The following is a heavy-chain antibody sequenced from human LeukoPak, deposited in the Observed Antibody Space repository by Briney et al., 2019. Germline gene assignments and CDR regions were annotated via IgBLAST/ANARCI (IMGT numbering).Heavy chain of an antibody. CDR3: VTGIAVAAFDS. Sequence: PGGSLRLSCAASGITFSSYAMHWVRRAPGKGLEYVSGISSNGDSTDYANSVKGRFTISRDNSKNTLYLQMGSLRSEDMAVYYCVTGIAVAAFDSWGQGTLVTVSS. V-gene: IGHV3-64*01. CDR2: ISSNGDST. CDR1: GITFSSYA. J-gene: IGHJ4*02. D-gene: IGHD6-19*01.